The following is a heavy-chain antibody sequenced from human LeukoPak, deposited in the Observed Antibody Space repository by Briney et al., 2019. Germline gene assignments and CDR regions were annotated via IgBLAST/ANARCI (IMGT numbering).Heavy chain of an antibody. V-gene: IGHV3-74*01. CDR1: GFTFSSYW. CDR2: INSDGSST. D-gene: IGHD3-3*01. Sequence: PEGSLRLSCAASGFTFSSYWMHWVRQAPGKGLVWVPRINSDGSSTSYADSVKGRFTISRDNAKNTLYLQMNSLRAEDTAVYYCASKGNYDFWSGSESWGQGTLVTVSS. CDR3: ASKGNYDFWSGSES. J-gene: IGHJ4*02.